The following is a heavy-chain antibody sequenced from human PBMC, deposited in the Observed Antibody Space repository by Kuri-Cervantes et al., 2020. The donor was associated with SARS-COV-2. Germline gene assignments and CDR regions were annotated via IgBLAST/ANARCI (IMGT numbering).Heavy chain of an antibody. CDR1: GGSISSSSYY. J-gene: IGHJ4*02. Sequence: GSLRLSCIVSGGSISSSSYYWGWIRQPPGKGLGWIGSIYYSGSTYYNPSLKSRVTISVDTSKNQFSLKLSSVTAADTAVYYCARGGAQWRGYHPWYGENRKTLDYWGQGTLVTVSS. V-gene: IGHV4-39*01. CDR3: ARGGAQWRGYHPWYGENRKTLDY. D-gene: IGHD3-10*01. CDR2: IYYSGST.